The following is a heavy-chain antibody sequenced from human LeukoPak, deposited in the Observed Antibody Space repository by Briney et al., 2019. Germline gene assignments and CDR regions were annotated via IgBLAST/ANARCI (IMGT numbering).Heavy chain of an antibody. Sequence: GGSLRLSCAASGFTFSSYGMHWVRQAPGKGLEWVAFIRYDGSNKYYADSVKGRFTISRDNSKNTLYLQMNSLRAEDTAVYYCARDPYDGDGFDIWGQGTMVTVSS. CDR1: GFTFSSYG. CDR3: ARDPYDGDGFDI. D-gene: IGHD3-22*01. V-gene: IGHV3-30*02. CDR2: IRYDGSNK. J-gene: IGHJ3*02.